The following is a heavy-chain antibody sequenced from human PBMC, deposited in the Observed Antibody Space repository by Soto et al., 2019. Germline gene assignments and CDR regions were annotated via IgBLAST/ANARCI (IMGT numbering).Heavy chain of an antibody. CDR3: AREDYDFWSGYPDYYYYYYMDA. Sequence: SETLSLTCTVSGGSISSGGYYWSWIRQHPGKGLEWIGYIYYSGSTYYNPSLKSRVTISVDTSKNQFSLKLSSVTAADTAVYYCAREDYDFWSGYPDYYYYYYMDAWGKGTKVTVS. J-gene: IGHJ6*03. V-gene: IGHV4-31*03. CDR1: GGSISSGGYY. CDR2: IYYSGST. D-gene: IGHD3-3*01.